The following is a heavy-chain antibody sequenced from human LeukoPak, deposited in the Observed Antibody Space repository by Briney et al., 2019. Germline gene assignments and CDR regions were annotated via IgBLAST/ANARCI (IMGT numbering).Heavy chain of an antibody. CDR2: TYYRSKWYN. CDR1: GDIVSSNSAA. J-gene: IGHJ3*02. Sequence: SQTLSLTCALSGDIVSSNSAAWNWIRQSPSRGLEWLGRTYYRSKWYNDYAVSVKSRITINPDTSKNQFSLQLNSVTPEDTAVYYCARQKAVAGTHAFDIWGQGTMVTVSS. V-gene: IGHV6-1*01. D-gene: IGHD6-19*01. CDR3: ARQKAVAGTHAFDI.